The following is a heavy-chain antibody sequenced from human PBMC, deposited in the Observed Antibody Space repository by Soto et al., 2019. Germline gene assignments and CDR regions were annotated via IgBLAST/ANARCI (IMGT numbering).Heavy chain of an antibody. D-gene: IGHD5-18*01. J-gene: IGHJ6*02. CDR3: ARETYSGYYYGMDV. CDR2: TYYRSKWYN. CDR1: GDSLSSNSAA. Sequence: SQTLSLSCAISGDSLSSNSAAWNWIRQSPSRGLEWLGRTYYRSKWYNDNAVSVKRRITSNPDPSKNQFSLQLNSVTPEDTAVYYCARETYSGYYYGMDVWGQGTTVTVSS. V-gene: IGHV6-1*01.